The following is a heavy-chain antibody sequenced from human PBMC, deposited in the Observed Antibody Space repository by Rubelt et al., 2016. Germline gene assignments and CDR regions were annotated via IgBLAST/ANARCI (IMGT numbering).Heavy chain of an antibody. J-gene: IGHJ4*02. CDR3: ARGDASDY. V-gene: IGHV3-21*02. CDR2: ITISGGST. Sequence: EVQLVESGGGLVKPGGSLRLSCAASGFTFSSYSMNWVRQAPGKGLEWASTITISGGSTEYAEPVKGRFTIARDNSKTTLYLQMTGLRAEDTAVYYCARGDASDYWGQGTLVTVSS. CDR1: GFTFSSYS.